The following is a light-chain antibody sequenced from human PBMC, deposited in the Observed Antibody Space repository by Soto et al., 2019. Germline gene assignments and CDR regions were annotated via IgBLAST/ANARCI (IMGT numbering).Light chain of an antibody. J-gene: IGKJ1*01. Sequence: DIQITQAASTLSWSVGDSVIITCRASQTISSWLAWYQQKPGKAPKLLIYKASTLKSGVPSRFSGSGSGTEFTLTISSLQPDDFATYYCQHYNSYSEAFGQGTKVDIK. CDR2: KAS. CDR3: QHYNSYSEA. V-gene: IGKV1-5*03. CDR1: QTISSW.